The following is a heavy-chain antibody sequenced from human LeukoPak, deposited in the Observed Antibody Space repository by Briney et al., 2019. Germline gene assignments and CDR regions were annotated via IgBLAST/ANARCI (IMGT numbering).Heavy chain of an antibody. J-gene: IGHJ5*02. D-gene: IGHD3-10*01. CDR3: ARGPPGGQFDP. CDR1: GGSISSYY. Sequence: PSESLSLTCTVSGGSISSYYWSWIRPPPGKGLEWIGYIYYSGSTNYNPSLKNRVTISVDTSKNQFSLKLSSVTAADTAVYYCARGPPGGQFDPWGQGTLVTVSS. V-gene: IGHV4-59*01. CDR2: IYYSGST.